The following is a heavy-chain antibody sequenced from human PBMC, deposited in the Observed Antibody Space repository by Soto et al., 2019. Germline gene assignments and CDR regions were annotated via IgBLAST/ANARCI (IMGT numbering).Heavy chain of an antibody. CDR3: AMYYYDSSGYYY. D-gene: IGHD3-22*01. V-gene: IGHV1-69*13. J-gene: IGHJ4*02. CDR2: IIPIFGTA. Sequence: SGKVSCKASGGTLSSYAISWVRQAPGQGLEWMGGIIPIFGTANYAQKFQGRVTITADESTSTAYMELSSLRSEDTAVYYCAMYYYDSSGYYYWGQGTLVTVSS. CDR1: GGTLSSYA.